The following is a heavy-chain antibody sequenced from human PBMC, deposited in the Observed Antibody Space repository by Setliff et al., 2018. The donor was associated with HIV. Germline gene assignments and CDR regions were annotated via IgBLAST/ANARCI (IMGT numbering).Heavy chain of an antibody. CDR2: ISAYNGNT. V-gene: IGHV1-18*01. D-gene: IGHD6-19*01. CDR3: ARYGSGWPLWYFDL. Sequence: ASVKVSCKSSGYTFTNYGISWVRQAPGQGLEWMGWISAYNGNTNYAQRLQGRVTMTTDTSTSTAYMELRSLRSDDTAVYYCARYGSGWPLWYFDLGGRGTLVTVSS. CDR1: GYTFTNYG. J-gene: IGHJ2*01.